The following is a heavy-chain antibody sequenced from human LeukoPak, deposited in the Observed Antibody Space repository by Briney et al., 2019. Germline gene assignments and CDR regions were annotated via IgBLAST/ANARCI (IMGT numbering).Heavy chain of an antibody. CDR1: GHSIGDHS. V-gene: IGHV3-7*01. CDR2: IKHDGSEE. D-gene: IGHD3-16*01. J-gene: IGHJ4*02. Sequence: GESLEPSYAASGHSIGDHSMTEVRQAPGQGLEWVANIKHDGSEEYYVDSVKGRFTISRDDGRNSVSLQMNSVRAEDSAVYYCGYGNPFNLWGQGTVVVVSS. CDR3: GYGNPFNL.